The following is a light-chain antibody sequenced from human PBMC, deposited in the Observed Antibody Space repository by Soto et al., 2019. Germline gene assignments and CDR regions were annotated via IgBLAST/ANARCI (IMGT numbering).Light chain of an antibody. CDR1: TGPVTSDEY. CDR2: EAA. CDR3: LLSYDRGVV. Sequence: QAVVTQEPSLTVSPGGTVTLTCGSSTGPVTSDEYPYWFQQRPGQAPRTLIYEAAIRHSWTPARFSGSLLGGKAALTLSGAQPEDEADYYCLLSYDRGVVFGGGTKVTVL. V-gene: IGLV7-46*01. J-gene: IGLJ2*01.